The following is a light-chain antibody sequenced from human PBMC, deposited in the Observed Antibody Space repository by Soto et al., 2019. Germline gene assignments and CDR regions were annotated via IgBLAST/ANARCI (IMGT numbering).Light chain of an antibody. CDR3: QQYGSSQYT. CDR1: QSVSSSY. J-gene: IGKJ2*01. CDR2: GAS. Sequence: EIVLTQSPGTLSLSPGERATLSCRASQSVSSSYLAWYQQKPVQAPRLLIYGASSMATGIPDRFSGSGSGTDFTLTISRLEPEDFAVYYCQQYGSSQYTFGQGTKLEIK. V-gene: IGKV3-20*01.